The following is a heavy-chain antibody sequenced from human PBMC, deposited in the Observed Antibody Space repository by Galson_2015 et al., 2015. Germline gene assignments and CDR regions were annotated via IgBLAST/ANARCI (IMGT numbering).Heavy chain of an antibody. V-gene: IGHV3-23*01. Sequence: SLRLSCAASGFTSSGYAMSWVRQAPGKGLEWVSVISGSGGSTYYADSVKGRFTISRDNSKNTLYLQLNSLRGEGTAVYYCAKLFCSSISCPFQYWGQGTLVTVSS. CDR3: AKLFCSSISCPFQY. CDR2: ISGSGGST. J-gene: IGHJ1*01. D-gene: IGHD2-2*01. CDR1: GFTSSGYA.